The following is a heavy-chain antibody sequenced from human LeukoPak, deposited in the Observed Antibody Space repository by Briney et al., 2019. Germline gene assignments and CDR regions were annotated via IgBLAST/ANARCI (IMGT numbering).Heavy chain of an antibody. J-gene: IGHJ6*04. CDR3: ARDRGFDCMDV. Sequence: PGGSLRLSCAASGFTFSSYAMHWVRQAPGKGLEWVAVISYDGSNKYYADSVKGRFTISRDNSKNTLYLQMNSLRAEDTAVYYCARDRGFDCMDVWGKGTTVTVSS. CDR2: ISYDGSNK. D-gene: IGHD3-10*01. V-gene: IGHV3-30*01. CDR1: GFTFSSYA.